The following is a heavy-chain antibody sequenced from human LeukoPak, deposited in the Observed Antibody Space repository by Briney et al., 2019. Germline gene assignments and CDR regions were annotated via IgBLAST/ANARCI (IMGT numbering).Heavy chain of an antibody. V-gene: IGHV3-7*01. CDR3: AKDDVGYCSSTSCRAYFDY. J-gene: IGHJ4*02. Sequence: GDSLRLSCAASGFTFTKYWMTWVRQPPGKGLEWGGNIKQNGSDKNYMDSVKGRFTISRDNTKNSVYLQMSSLRAEDTAVYYCAKDDVGYCSSTSCRAYFDYWGQGTQVTVSS. D-gene: IGHD2-2*01. CDR2: IKQNGSDK. CDR1: GFTFTKYW.